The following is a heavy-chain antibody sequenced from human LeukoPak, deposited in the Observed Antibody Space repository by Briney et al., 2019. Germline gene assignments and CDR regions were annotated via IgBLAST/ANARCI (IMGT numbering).Heavy chain of an antibody. CDR1: GFTFSNYV. J-gene: IGHJ4*02. V-gene: IGHV3-64*01. CDR2: ISNNGGGT. Sequence: PGGSLRLSCAASGFTFSNYVMHWVRQAPGKGLESVSAISNNGGGTYYANSVKGRFTISRDNSKNTLYLQMGNLRAEDMAVYYCAREHYGGNDYWGQGTLVTVSS. CDR3: AREHYGGNDY. D-gene: IGHD4-23*01.